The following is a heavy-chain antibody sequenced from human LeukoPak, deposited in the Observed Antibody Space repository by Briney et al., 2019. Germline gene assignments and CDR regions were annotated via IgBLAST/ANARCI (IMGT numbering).Heavy chain of an antibody. D-gene: IGHD6-6*01. CDR1: GFDFSNHP. V-gene: IGHV3-23*01. Sequence: PGGFLRLSCAASGFDFSNHPMSWVRQAPGKGLEWLSTISGNGNTYYADSVKGRFTTSRDNSKNMLSVQMNSLTAGDTATYCCQLATDCWGQGTLVTVSS. CDR2: ISGNGNT. J-gene: IGHJ4*02. CDR3: QLATDC.